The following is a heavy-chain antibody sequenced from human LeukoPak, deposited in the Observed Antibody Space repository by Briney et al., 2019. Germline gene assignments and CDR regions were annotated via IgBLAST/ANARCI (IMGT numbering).Heavy chain of an antibody. D-gene: IGHD3-22*01. CDR3: ARSLIVASEDY. CDR1: GFRFDSFY. Sequence: PGGSLRLSCAASGFRFDSFYMGWIRQVPGKGLDYIALISASDAAPYYAESVEGRFTISRDNAKNSVSLQMNSLSADDTAIYYCARSLIVASEDYWGQGTQVIVSS. CDR2: ISASDAAP. V-gene: IGHV3-11*04. J-gene: IGHJ4*02.